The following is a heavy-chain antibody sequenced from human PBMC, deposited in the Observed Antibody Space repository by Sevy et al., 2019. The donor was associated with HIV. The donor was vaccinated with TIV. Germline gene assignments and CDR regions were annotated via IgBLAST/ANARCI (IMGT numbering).Heavy chain of an antibody. V-gene: IGHV3-33*01. CDR1: GFTPSTYG. CDR2: IGYDGSNK. J-gene: IGHJ4*02. Sequence: GGSLRLSCAASGFTPSTYGMHWVRQAPGKGLEWVAVIGYDGSNKYYGHSVRGRFTISRDNSKNTLFRQMESLSGEYTAVYYCARDPRMYGDYLLAYFDYWGQGTLVTVSS. D-gene: IGHD2-8*01. CDR3: ARDPRMYGDYLLAYFDY.